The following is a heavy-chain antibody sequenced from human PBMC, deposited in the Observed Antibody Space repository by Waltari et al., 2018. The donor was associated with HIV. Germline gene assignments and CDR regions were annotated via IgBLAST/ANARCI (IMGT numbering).Heavy chain of an antibody. D-gene: IGHD2-2*01. CDR3: AKDYMYRENQDPLFDY. J-gene: IGHJ4*02. CDR1: GFTFSNNA. V-gene: IGHV3-23*01. Sequence: EVQIMESGVAFVQPGGSLRLYCAASGFTFSNNALSWVRQAPGKRLEWVTAIIDVGDTYYADSVMGRFTISRDISRGTVLLHMNSLRVEDTAIYYCAKDYMYRENQDPLFDYWGQGTLVTVSS. CDR2: IIDVGDT.